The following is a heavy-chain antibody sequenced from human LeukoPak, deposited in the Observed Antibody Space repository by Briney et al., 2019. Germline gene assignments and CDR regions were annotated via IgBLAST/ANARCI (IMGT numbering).Heavy chain of an antibody. CDR2: IYYSGST. Sequence: PSETLSLTCTVSGGSISSSSYYWGWIRQPPGKGLEWIGSIYYSGSTYYNPSLKSRVTISVDTSKNQFSLKLSSVTAADTAVYYCARDGPSCGGDCYPYFDYWGQGTLVNVSS. CDR3: ARDGPSCGGDCYPYFDY. D-gene: IGHD2-21*02. CDR1: GGSISSSSYY. V-gene: IGHV4-39*07. J-gene: IGHJ4*02.